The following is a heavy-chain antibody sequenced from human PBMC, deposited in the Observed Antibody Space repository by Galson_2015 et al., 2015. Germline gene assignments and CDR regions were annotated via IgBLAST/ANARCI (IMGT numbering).Heavy chain of an antibody. CDR3: AKRTGSSGWYGIDY. Sequence: SLRLSCAASGFTFSNYAMNWVRQAPGKGLDWVSAISGSGGDTEYADSVTGRFNISRDNSKNILYLEMNSLRAEDTAVYYCAKRTGSSGWYGIDYWGQGTLVTVSS. J-gene: IGHJ4*02. CDR2: ISGSGGDT. V-gene: IGHV3-23*01. D-gene: IGHD6-19*01. CDR1: GFTFSNYA.